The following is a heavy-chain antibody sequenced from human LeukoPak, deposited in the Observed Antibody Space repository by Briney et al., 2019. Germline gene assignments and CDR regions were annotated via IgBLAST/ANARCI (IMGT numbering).Heavy chain of an antibody. J-gene: IGHJ4*02. V-gene: IGHV3-7*01. D-gene: IGHD6-19*01. CDR3: ARWLYSSGWAIDY. CDR1: GFTFSNFY. CDR2: IRQDGSGE. Sequence: GGSLRLSCVVSGFTFSNFYMSWVRQAPGKGLEWVANIRQDGSGEFYADSVKGRFTVSRNNAKNLLYLQMNSLRVEDTAVYYCARWLYSSGWAIDYWGQGTLVTVSS.